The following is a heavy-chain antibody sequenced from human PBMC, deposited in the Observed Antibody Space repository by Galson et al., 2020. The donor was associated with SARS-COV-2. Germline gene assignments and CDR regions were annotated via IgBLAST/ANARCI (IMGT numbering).Heavy chain of an antibody. CDR2: ISWNSGSI. Sequence: SCAASGFTFDDYAMHWVRQAPGKGLEWVSGISWNSGSIGYADSVKGRFTISRDNAKNSLYLQMNSLRAEDTALYYCAKVTTGYDSSDYWGQGTLVTVSS. CDR3: AKVTTGYDSSDY. J-gene: IGHJ4*02. CDR1: GFTFDDYA. V-gene: IGHV3-9*01. D-gene: IGHD3-22*01.